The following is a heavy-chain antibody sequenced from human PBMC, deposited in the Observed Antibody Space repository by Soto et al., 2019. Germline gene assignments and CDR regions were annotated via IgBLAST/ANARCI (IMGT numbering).Heavy chain of an antibody. V-gene: IGHV4-59*01. Sequence: SETLSLTCTVSGGSISSYYWSWIRQSPGKGLEWIAYISYTGSTNYNPSLMTRVTISVDTSKNQFSLKLNSVTAADTAVYYCARDDDRAESGTFDYWGQGTLVTVSS. CDR1: GGSISSYY. D-gene: IGHD3-9*01. CDR3: ARDDDRAESGTFDY. CDR2: ISYTGST. J-gene: IGHJ4*01.